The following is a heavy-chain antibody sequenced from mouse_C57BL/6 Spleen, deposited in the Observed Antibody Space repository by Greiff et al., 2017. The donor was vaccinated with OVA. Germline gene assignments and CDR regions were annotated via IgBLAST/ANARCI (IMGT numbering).Heavy chain of an antibody. V-gene: IGHV1-80*01. CDR2: IYPGDGDT. Sequence: VQVVESGAELVKPGASVKISCKASGYAFSSYWMNWVKQRPGKGLEWIGQIYPGDGDTNYNGKLKGKATLPADKSSSTAYMQLSSLTSEDSAVYFCARIDAVVAHWYFDVWGTGTTVTVSS. J-gene: IGHJ1*03. CDR3: ARIDAVVAHWYFDV. D-gene: IGHD1-1*01. CDR1: GYAFSSYW.